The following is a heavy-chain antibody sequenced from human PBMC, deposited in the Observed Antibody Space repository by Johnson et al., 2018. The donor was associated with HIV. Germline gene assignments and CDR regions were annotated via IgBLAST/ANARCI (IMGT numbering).Heavy chain of an antibody. CDR2: IGIAGDT. J-gene: IGHJ3*02. CDR3: ARELSHDAFDI. CDR1: GFTFSSYD. Sequence: EMQLVESGGGLIQPGGSLKLSCAASGFTFSSYDMHWVRQATGKGLEWVSGIGIAGDTNYQGSVKGRFSISRDNSKNTLYLQMNSLRAEDTAAYYCARELSHDAFDIWGQGTMVTVSS. V-gene: IGHV3-13*01. D-gene: IGHD3-3*02.